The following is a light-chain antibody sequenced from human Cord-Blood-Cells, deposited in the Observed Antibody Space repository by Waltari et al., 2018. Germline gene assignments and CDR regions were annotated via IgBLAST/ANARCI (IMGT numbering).Light chain of an antibody. CDR3: SSYTSSSTLDV. V-gene: IGLV2-14*01. CDR2: DVS. CDR1: RRDVGGYNC. J-gene: IGLJ1*01. Sequence: QSALTHPAPVSGSPAQSLPLSSTGTRRDVGGYNCVPLYQQPPGKAPKLMIYDVSNRPSGVSNRCSGSKSGNTASLTISGLQAEDEADYYCSSYTSSSTLDVFGTGTKVTVL.